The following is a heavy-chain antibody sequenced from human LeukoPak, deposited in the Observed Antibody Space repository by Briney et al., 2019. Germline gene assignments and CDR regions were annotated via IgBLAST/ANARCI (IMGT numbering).Heavy chain of an antibody. V-gene: IGHV4-4*07. J-gene: IGHJ5*02. Sequence: PSETLSLTCTVSGGSFSSYYWSWIRQPAGKGLEWIGRIYRTGTTNYNPSLMGRVTMSVATSKNQFSLKLSSVTAADTAVYYCARLRQQLANWFDPWGQGTLVTVSS. CDR2: IYRTGTT. D-gene: IGHD6-13*01. CDR3: ARLRQQLANWFDP. CDR1: GGSFSSYY.